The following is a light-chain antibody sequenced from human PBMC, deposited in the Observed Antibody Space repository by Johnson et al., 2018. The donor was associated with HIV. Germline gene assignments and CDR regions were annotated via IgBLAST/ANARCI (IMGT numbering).Light chain of an antibody. J-gene: IGLJ1*01. CDR2: DDN. Sequence: QPVLTQPPSVSAAPGQKVTISCSGSSSNIGNNYVSWYQQLPGTAPKLLIYDDNKRPSGIPDRFSGSKSGTSATLGITGLQTGDAADYYCGTWDNSLTVYVFRTGIKVTVL. CDR1: SSNIGNNY. V-gene: IGLV1-51*01. CDR3: GTWDNSLTVYV.